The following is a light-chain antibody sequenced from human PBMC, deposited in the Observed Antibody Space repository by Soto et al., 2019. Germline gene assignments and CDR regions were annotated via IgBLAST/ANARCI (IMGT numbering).Light chain of an antibody. CDR1: SSNIGAGYD. CDR2: CNS. J-gene: IGLJ1*01. Sequence: QSVLTQPPSVSGAPGQRVTISCTGSSSNIGAGYDVHWYQQLPGTAPKLLIYCNSNRPSGVPDRFSGSKSGTSASLAITGLQDEDDADYYCQSYDSSLSGVFGTGTKLTVL. V-gene: IGLV1-40*01. CDR3: QSYDSSLSGV.